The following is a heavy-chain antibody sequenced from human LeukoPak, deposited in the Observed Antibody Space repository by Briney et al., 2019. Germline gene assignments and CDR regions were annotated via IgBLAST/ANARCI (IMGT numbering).Heavy chain of an antibody. V-gene: IGHV4-61*01. D-gene: IGHD2-15*01. J-gene: IGHJ6*02. CDR2: IYSSGST. CDR1: GGSISSSSYY. Sequence: KPSETLSLTCTVSGGSISSSSYYWSWIRQPPGKGLEWIGYIYSSGSTNYNPSLKSRVTISVDTSKNQFSLKLSSVTAADTAVYYCARDITIDCSGGSCYSGYYGMDVWGQGTPVTVSS. CDR3: ARDITIDCSGGSCYSGYYGMDV.